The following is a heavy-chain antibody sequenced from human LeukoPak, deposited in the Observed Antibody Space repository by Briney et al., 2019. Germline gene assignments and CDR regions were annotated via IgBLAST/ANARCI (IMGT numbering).Heavy chain of an antibody. Sequence: ASVKVSCKASGYTFTSYGISWVRQAPGQGLEWMGWISAYNGNTNYAQKLQGRVTITTDTSTSTAYMELRSLRSDDTAVYYCARQDIVVVVAATNGMDVWGQGTTVTVSS. CDR2: ISAYNGNT. V-gene: IGHV1-18*01. D-gene: IGHD2-15*01. J-gene: IGHJ6*02. CDR1: GYTFTSYG. CDR3: ARQDIVVVVAATNGMDV.